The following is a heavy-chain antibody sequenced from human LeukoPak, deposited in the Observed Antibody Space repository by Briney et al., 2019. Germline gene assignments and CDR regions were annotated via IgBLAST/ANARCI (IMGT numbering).Heavy chain of an antibody. J-gene: IGHJ4*02. Sequence: GESLKISCKGSAHTLTAFWIGWVRQMPGKGLEWMGIIYPGDSDTRYSPAFLGQVTISADKSTKTAYLHWNSLKASDTAMYYCASTSGSWFLGLYWGQGTLVTVSS. CDR1: AHTLTAFW. D-gene: IGHD6-13*01. CDR3: ASTSGSWFLGLY. V-gene: IGHV5-51*01. CDR2: IYPGDSDT.